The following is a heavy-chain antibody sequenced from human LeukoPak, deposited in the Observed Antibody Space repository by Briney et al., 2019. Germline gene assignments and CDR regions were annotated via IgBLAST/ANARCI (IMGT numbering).Heavy chain of an antibody. CDR2: ISYDGSNK. Sequence: PRGSLRLSCAASGFTFSSYAMHWVRQAPGKGLEWVAVISYDGSNKYYADSVKGRFTISRDNSKNTLYLQMNSLRAEDTAVYYCAREDYGDYGGCFDYWGQGTLVTVSS. CDR3: AREDYGDYGGCFDY. CDR1: GFTFSSYA. J-gene: IGHJ4*02. V-gene: IGHV3-30-3*01. D-gene: IGHD4-17*01.